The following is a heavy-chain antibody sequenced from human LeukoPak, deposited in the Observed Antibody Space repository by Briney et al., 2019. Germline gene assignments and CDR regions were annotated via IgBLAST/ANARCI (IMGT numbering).Heavy chain of an antibody. V-gene: IGHV3-9*01. Sequence: GGSLRLSCAASGFTFDDYAMHWVRQAPGKGLEWVSGISWNSGSIGYADSVKGRFTISRDNAKNSLYLQMNSLRAEDTALYYCAKGLAAVAGPFDYWGQGTLVTVSS. CDR1: GFTFDDYA. CDR3: AKGLAAVAGPFDY. CDR2: ISWNSGSI. J-gene: IGHJ4*02. D-gene: IGHD6-19*01.